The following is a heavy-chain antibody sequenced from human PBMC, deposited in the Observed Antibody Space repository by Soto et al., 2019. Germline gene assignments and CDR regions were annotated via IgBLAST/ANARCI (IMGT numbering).Heavy chain of an antibody. Sequence: HPGGSLRLSCAASGFTFSSYGMHWVRQAPGKGLEWVAVIWYDGSNKYYADSVKGRFTISRDNSKNTLYLQMNSLRAEDTAVYYCARAPVTMVRGVISQGLDYWGQGTLVTVSS. CDR2: IWYDGSNK. CDR1: GFTFSSYG. V-gene: IGHV3-33*01. J-gene: IGHJ4*02. CDR3: ARAPVTMVRGVISQGLDY. D-gene: IGHD3-10*01.